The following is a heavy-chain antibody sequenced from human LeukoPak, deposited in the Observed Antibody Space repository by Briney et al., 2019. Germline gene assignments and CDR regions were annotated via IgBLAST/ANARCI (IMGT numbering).Heavy chain of an antibody. CDR1: GGSINNYY. J-gene: IGHJ3*02. Sequence: NPSETLSLTCTVSGGSINNYYWIWIRQPPGKGLEWIGYIYSSGSTYYNPSLKRRVTISVDTSKNQFSLKLSSVTAADTAVYYCAREWFGERAFDIWGQGTLVTVSS. CDR3: AREWFGERAFDI. CDR2: IYSSGST. V-gene: IGHV4-59*01. D-gene: IGHD3-10*01.